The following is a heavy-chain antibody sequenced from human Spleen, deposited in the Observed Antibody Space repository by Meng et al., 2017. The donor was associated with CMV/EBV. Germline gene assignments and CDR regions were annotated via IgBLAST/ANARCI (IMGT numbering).Heavy chain of an antibody. J-gene: IGHJ6*02. Sequence: SETLSLTCAVYGGSFSGYYWSWIRQPPGKGLEWIGEINHSGSTNYNPSLKSRVTISVGTSKNQFSLKLSSVTAADTAVYYCAKSVNCSSTSCKYYYYGMDVWGQGTTVTVSS. CDR1: GGSFSGYY. V-gene: IGHV4-34*01. D-gene: IGHD2-2*01. CDR3: AKSVNCSSTSCKYYYYGMDV. CDR2: INHSGST.